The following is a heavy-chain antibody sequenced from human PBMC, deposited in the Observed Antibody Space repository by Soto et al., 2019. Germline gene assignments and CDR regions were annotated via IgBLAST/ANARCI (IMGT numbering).Heavy chain of an antibody. CDR2: ISCSGSY. CDR3: ARGSNSNFEGPIV. J-gene: IGHJ4*02. CDR1: AGSDIRDGYY. D-gene: IGHD4-4*01. Sequence: SETLSLTGAVSAGSDIRDGYYWRWILQHPGKGLEWIAYISCSGSYNSNPSFKSRVTISADTSRNKVSLTLTSVTAAAPAVYYCARGSNSNFEGPIVWGQGTLVTVSS. V-gene: IGHV4-31*11.